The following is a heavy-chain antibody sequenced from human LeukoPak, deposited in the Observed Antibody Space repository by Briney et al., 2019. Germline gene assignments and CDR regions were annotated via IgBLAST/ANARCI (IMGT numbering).Heavy chain of an antibody. J-gene: IGHJ4*02. CDR1: GYTLTELS. CDR3: ATRLLDGWFGESWSRDY. CDR2: FDPEDGET. V-gene: IGHV1-24*01. D-gene: IGHD3-10*01. Sequence: ASVKVSCKVSGYTLTELSMHWVRQAPGKGLEWMGGFDPEDGETIYAQKFQGRVTMTEDTSTDTAYMELSSLRSEDTAVYYCATRLLDGWFGESWSRDYWGQGTLVTVSS.